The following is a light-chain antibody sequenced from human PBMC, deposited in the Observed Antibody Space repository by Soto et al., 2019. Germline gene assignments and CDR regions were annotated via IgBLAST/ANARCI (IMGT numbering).Light chain of an antibody. CDR1: QTISSW. J-gene: IGKJ1*01. Sequence: DIKMTQSPSTLSGSVGDRVSITFRASQTISSWLAWYQQKTGKAPKLLIYKASTLKSGVPSRFSGSGSGTEFTLTISSLQPDDFATYYCQHYNSYSEAFGQGTKVDIK. V-gene: IGKV1-5*03. CDR3: QHYNSYSEA. CDR2: KAS.